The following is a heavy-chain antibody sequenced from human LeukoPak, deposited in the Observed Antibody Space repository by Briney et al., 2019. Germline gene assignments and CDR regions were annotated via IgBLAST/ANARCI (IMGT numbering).Heavy chain of an antibody. D-gene: IGHD3-16*01. V-gene: IGHV1-2*02. CDR2: INPNSGGT. J-gene: IGHJ4*02. Sequence: ASVKVSCKASGYTFTGYYMHWVRQAPGQGLEWMGWINPNSGGTNYAQKFQGRVTITADKSTSTAYMELSSLRSEDTAVYYCARGVRYYFDYWGQGTLVTVSS. CDR3: ARGVRYYFDY. CDR1: GYTFTGYY.